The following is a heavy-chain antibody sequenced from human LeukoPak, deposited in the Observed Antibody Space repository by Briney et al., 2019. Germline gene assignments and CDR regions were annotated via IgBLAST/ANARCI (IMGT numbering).Heavy chain of an antibody. CDR2: INSDGSST. CDR3: ARDFRSSWYEQNAFDI. D-gene: IGHD6-13*01. CDR1: GFTFGEYA. V-gene: IGHV3-74*01. Sequence: GGSLRLSCAASGFTFGEYAMTWVRQAPGEGLVWVSRINSDGSSTSYADSVKGRFTISRDNAKNTLYLQMNSLRAEDTAVYYCARDFRSSWYEQNAFDIWGQGTMVTVSS. J-gene: IGHJ3*02.